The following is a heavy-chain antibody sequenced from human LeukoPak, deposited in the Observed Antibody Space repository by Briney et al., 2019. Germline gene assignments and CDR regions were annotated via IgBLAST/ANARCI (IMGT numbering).Heavy chain of an antibody. CDR3: AEYSSSADAFDI. Sequence: SETLSITCTVSGGSISSGGYYWSWIRQHPGKGLEWIGYIYYSGSTYYNPSLKSRVTISVDTSKNQFSLKLSSVTAADTAVYYCAEYSSSADAFDIWGQGTMVTVSS. D-gene: IGHD6-6*01. CDR1: GGSISSGGYY. V-gene: IGHV4-31*03. CDR2: IYYSGST. J-gene: IGHJ3*02.